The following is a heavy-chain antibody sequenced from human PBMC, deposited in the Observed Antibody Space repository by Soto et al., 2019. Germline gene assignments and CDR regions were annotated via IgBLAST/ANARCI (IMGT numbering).Heavy chain of an antibody. Sequence: GGSLRLSCAASGFTFSSYAMSWVRQAPGKGLEWVSAISGSGGSTYYADSVKGRFTISRDNSKNTLYLQMNSLRAEDTAVYYCAKDQEWFGELLGHRTDYFDYWGQGTLVTVSS. CDR2: ISGSGGST. J-gene: IGHJ4*02. D-gene: IGHD3-10*01. V-gene: IGHV3-23*01. CDR3: AKDQEWFGELLGHRTDYFDY. CDR1: GFTFSSYA.